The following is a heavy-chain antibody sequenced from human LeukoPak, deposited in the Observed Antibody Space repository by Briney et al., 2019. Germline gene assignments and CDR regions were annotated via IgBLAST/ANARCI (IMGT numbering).Heavy chain of an antibody. CDR1: GFTFSSYA. CDR2: ISGSGGST. CDR3: AKAFFVRPPVGYFDY. D-gene: IGHD6-6*01. Sequence: QAGGSLRLSCAASGFTFSSYAMSWVRQAPGKGLEWVSAISGSGGSTYYADSVKGRFTISRDNSKNTLYLQMYSLRAEDTAVYYCAKAFFVRPPVGYFDYWGQGTLVTVSS. V-gene: IGHV3-23*01. J-gene: IGHJ4*02.